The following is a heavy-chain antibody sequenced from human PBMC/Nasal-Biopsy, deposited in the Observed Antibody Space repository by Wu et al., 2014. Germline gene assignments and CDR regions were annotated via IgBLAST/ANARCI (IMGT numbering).Heavy chain of an antibody. Sequence: GGMFTMFGISWVRQAPGQGFEWLGGIIPAFGTTHYAQKFQGRVSITADKSARTAYLELRTLTSEDTAMYYCARNPLSAVVSAWFDPWGQGTLVTVSS. D-gene: IGHD2-2*01. CDR2: IIPAFGTT. CDR1: GGMFTMFG. CDR3: ARNPLSAVVSAWFDP. J-gene: IGHJ5*02. V-gene: IGHV1-69*06.